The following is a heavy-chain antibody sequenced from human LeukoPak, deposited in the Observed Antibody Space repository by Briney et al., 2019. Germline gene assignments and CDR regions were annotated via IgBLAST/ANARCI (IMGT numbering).Heavy chain of an antibody. CDR2: ISGSGGST. V-gene: IGHV3-23*01. J-gene: IGHJ6*03. CDR3: AKSPAAHAYYYYYMDV. D-gene: IGHD2-2*01. CDR1: GFTFSSYA. Sequence: GGSLRLSCAASGFTFSSYAMSWVRQAPEKGLEWVSAISGSGGSTYYADSVKGRFTISRDNSKNTLYLQMNSLRAEDTAVYYCAKSPAAHAYYYYYMDVWGKGTTVTVSS.